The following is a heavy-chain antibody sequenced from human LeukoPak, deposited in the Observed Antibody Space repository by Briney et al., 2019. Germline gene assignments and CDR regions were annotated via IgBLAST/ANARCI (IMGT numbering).Heavy chain of an antibody. Sequence: GGSLRLSCAASGFSFSSYSMNWVRQAPGKGLEWVSSISTSSDYLYYSDSVKGRFTISRDNAKNSLYLQMNSLRAEDTAVYYCARDRVRVGARGLFDYWGQGTLVTVSS. CDR1: GFSFSSYS. J-gene: IGHJ4*02. V-gene: IGHV3-21*01. D-gene: IGHD1-26*01. CDR2: ISTSSDYL. CDR3: ARDRVRVGARGLFDY.